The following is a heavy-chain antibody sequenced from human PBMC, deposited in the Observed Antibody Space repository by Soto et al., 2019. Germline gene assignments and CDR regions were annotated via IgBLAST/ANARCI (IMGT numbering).Heavy chain of an antibody. CDR1: GFTFSSYG. J-gene: IGHJ4*02. D-gene: IGHD2-15*01. CDR3: AKAMRGRGISGGSPIEFDY. Sequence: GGSLRLSCAASGFTFSSYGMHWVRQAPGKGLEWVAVISYDGSNKYYADSVKGRFTISRDNSKNTLYLQMNSLRAEDTAVYYCAKAMRGRGISGGSPIEFDYWGQGTLVTVSS. CDR2: ISYDGSNK. V-gene: IGHV3-30*18.